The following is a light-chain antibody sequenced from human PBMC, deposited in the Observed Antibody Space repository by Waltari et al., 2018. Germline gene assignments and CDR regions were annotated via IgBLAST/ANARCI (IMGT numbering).Light chain of an antibody. J-gene: IGLJ2*01. CDR1: ALPKRY. CDR2: KDS. CDR3: QSGDSTGSYVV. Sequence: SDDLTQPPSVSVSPGQTARITCSGDALPKRYAYWYQQKPGQAPVLMIFKDSERPSGIPERFSGSSSGTMGTLTISGVQAEDEADYYCQSGDSTGSYVVFGGGTKLTVL. V-gene: IGLV3-25*03.